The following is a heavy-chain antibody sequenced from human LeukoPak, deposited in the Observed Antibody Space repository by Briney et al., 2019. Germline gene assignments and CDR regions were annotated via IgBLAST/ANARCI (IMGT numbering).Heavy chain of an antibody. CDR2: ISSSGSTI. CDR3: AREGVRRFVVVPAAHLYYGMDV. CDR1: GFTFGTYS. V-gene: IGHV3-11*01. J-gene: IGHJ6*02. Sequence: GGSLRLSCAGYGFTFGTYSMSWVRQAPGKGLEWVSYISSSGSTIYYADSVKGRFTISRDNAKNSLYLQMNSLRAEDTAVYYCAREGVRRFVVVPAAHLYYGMDVWGQGTTVTVSS. D-gene: IGHD2-2*01.